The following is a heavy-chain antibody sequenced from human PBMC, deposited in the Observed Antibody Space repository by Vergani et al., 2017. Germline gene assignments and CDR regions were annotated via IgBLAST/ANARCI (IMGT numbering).Heavy chain of an antibody. V-gene: IGHV3-53*01. D-gene: IGHD6-19*01. CDR1: GFTVSSNY. J-gene: IGHJ4*02. Sequence: EVQLVESGGGLIQPGGSLRLSCAASGFTVSSNYMSWVRQAPGKGMEWVSVIYSGGSTYYADSVKGRFTISRDNAKNSLYLQMNSLRAEDTAVYYCARGEKQWLVGVWSFDYWGQGTLVTVSS. CDR2: IYSGGST. CDR3: ARGEKQWLVGVWSFDY.